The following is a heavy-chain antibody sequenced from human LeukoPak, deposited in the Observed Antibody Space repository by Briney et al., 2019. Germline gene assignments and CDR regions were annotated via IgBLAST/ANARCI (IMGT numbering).Heavy chain of an antibody. D-gene: IGHD3-22*01. CDR2: ISYDGSNK. J-gene: IGHJ6*02. CDR1: GFTFSSYG. CDR3: AKEPPRAYYDSSGYYPNYYYYYGMDV. Sequence: PGGSLRLSCAASGFTFSSYGMHWVRQAPGKGLEWVAVISYDGSNKYYADSVKGRFTISRDNSKNTLYLQMNSLRAEDTAVYYCAKEPPRAYYDSSGYYPNYYYYYGMDVWGQGTTVTVSS. V-gene: IGHV3-30*18.